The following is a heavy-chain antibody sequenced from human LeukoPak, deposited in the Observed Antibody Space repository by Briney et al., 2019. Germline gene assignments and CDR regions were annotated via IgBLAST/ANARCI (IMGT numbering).Heavy chain of an antibody. CDR1: GFTFSSYW. CDR3: ARGSYDYVWGSYRRLYYFDY. J-gene: IGHJ4*02. D-gene: IGHD3-16*02. V-gene: IGHV3-7*01. CDR2: IKQDGSEK. Sequence: GGSLRLSCAASGFTFSSYWMSWVRQAPGKGLEWVANIKQDGSEKYYVDSVKGRFTISRDNAKNSLYLQMNSLRAEDTAVYYCARGSYDYVWGSYRRLYYFDYWGQGTLVTVSS.